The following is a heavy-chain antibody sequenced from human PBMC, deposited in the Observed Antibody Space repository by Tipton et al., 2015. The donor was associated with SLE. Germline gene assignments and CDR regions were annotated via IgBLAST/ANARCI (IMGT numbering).Heavy chain of an antibody. CDR2: IYTSGST. CDR1: GYSISSGYY. CDR3: ARDKYSSSPIGYYYYMDV. Sequence: TLSLTCAVSGYSISSGYYWGWIRQPPGKGLEWIGHIYTSGSTNYNPSLKSRVTISVDTSKNQFSLKLSSVTAADTAVYYCARDKYSSSPIGYYYYMDVWGKGTTVTVSS. D-gene: IGHD6-6*01. J-gene: IGHJ6*03. V-gene: IGHV4-38-2*02.